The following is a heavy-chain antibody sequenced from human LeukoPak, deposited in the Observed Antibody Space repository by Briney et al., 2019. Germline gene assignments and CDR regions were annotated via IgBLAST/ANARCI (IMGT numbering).Heavy chain of an antibody. Sequence: GGSLRLSCAASGFTFSSYAMSWVRQAPGKGLEWVSAISGSGGSTYYADSVKGRFTISRDNSKNTLYLQMSSLRAEDTAVYYCAKGQFHFWSGPRWFDPWGQGTLVTVSS. J-gene: IGHJ5*02. CDR1: GFTFSSYA. CDR2: ISGSGGST. V-gene: IGHV3-23*01. CDR3: AKGQFHFWSGPRWFDP. D-gene: IGHD3-3*02.